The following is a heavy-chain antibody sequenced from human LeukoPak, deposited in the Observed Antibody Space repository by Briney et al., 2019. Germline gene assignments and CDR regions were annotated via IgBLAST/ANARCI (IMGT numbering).Heavy chain of an antibody. CDR2: INPNSGGT. V-gene: IGHV1-2*02. CDR3: ARESIAARPAAFDY. Sequence: GASVKVSCKASGYTFTGYYMHWVRQAPGQGLEWMGWINPNSGGTNYAQKFQGRVTMTRDTSISTAYMELSRLRSDDTAVYYCARESIAARPAAFDYWGQGTLAPSPQ. CDR1: GYTFTGYY. D-gene: IGHD6-6*01. J-gene: IGHJ4*02.